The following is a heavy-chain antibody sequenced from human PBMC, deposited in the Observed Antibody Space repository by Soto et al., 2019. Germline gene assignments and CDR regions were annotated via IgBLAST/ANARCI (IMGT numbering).Heavy chain of an antibody. CDR1: GYTFTGYY. D-gene: IGHD6-13*01. V-gene: IGHV1-2*04. CDR2: INPNSGGT. J-gene: IGHJ4*02. Sequence: QVQLVQSGAEVKKPWASVKVSCKASGYTFTGYYMHWVRQAPGQGLEWMGWINPNSGGTNYAQKVQGWVAMTRDTSISTAYMELSRLRSDDTAVYYCARDNPGQLVPDFDYRGQGTLVTVSS. CDR3: ARDNPGQLVPDFDY.